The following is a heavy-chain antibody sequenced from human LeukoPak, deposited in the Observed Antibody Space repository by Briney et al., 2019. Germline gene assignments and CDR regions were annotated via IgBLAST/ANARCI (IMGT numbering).Heavy chain of an antibody. CDR2: IKQDGSEK. J-gene: IGHJ4*02. Sequence: GGSLRLSCAASGFPFSSYWMSWVRQAPGKGLEWVANIKQDGSEKYYVDSVKGRFTISRDNAKNSLYLQMNSLRAEGTAVYYCAREGHSSSWSELDYWGQGTLVTVSS. CDR3: AREGHSSSWSELDY. V-gene: IGHV3-7*01. D-gene: IGHD6-13*01. CDR1: GFPFSSYW.